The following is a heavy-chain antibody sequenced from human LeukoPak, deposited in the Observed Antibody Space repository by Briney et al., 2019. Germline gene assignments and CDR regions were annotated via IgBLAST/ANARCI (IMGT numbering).Heavy chain of an antibody. D-gene: IGHD2-2*02. J-gene: IGHJ5*02. CDR1: GGSISSGGYY. V-gene: IGHV4-31*03. Sequence: SETLSLTCTVSGGSISSGGYYWSWIRQHPGKGLEWIGYIYYSGSTYYNPSLKSRVTISVDTSKNQFSLKLSSVTAADTAVYYCARGLYCSSTSCYRVNWFDPWGQGTLVTVSS. CDR2: IYYSGST. CDR3: ARGLYCSSTSCYRVNWFDP.